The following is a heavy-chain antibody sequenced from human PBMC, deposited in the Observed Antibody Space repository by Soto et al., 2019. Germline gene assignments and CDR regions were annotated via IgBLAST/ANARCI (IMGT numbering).Heavy chain of an antibody. J-gene: IGHJ5*02. D-gene: IGHD3-3*01. CDR1: GFTFSSYG. CDR3: AKDRYGGFLEWLLSDL. CDR2: ISYDGSNK. Sequence: QVQLVESGGGVVQPGRSLRLSCAASGFTFSSYGMHWVRQAPSKGLEWVAVISYDGSNKYYADSVKGRFTISRDNSKNTLYLQMNSLRAEDTAVYYCAKDRYGGFLEWLLSDLWGQGTLVTVSS. V-gene: IGHV3-30*18.